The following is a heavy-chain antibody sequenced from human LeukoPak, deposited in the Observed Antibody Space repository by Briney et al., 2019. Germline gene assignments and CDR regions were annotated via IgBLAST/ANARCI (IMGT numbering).Heavy chain of an antibody. CDR1: DFPFSSYA. J-gene: IGHJ4*02. V-gene: IGHV3-23*01. D-gene: IGHD6-19*01. CDR3: AKVESTPYTSGWYDY. CDR2: IRGSGAST. Sequence: GGSLRLSCVASDFPFSSYAMSWVRQAPGKGLEWLAVIRGSGASTNYADSVKGRFTISRDNSKNTLYLQVNSLRDEDTAVYYCAKVESTPYTSGWYDYWGQGTLVTVSS.